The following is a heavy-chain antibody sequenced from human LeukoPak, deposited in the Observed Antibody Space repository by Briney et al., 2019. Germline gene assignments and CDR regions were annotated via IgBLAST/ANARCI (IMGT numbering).Heavy chain of an antibody. D-gene: IGHD1-20*01. V-gene: IGHV1-2*06. CDR1: GYTFSGYS. CDR2: INPNSGVT. CDR3: ARDASNWSAFDS. J-gene: IGHJ5*01. Sequence: ASVKVSCKASGYTFSGYSMHWVRQAPGQGLEWMGRINPNSGVTYYAQKFQGRVTMTSDTSITTAYMELSSLTSDDTATYYRARDASNWSAFDSWGQGTLVIVSS.